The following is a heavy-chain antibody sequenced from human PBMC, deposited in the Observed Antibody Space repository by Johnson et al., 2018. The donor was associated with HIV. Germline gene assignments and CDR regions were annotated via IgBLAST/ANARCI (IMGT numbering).Heavy chain of an antibody. CDR2: ISSSGSTI. V-gene: IGHV3-11*04. CDR1: GFTFSDYY. CDR3: ARLPSGYSRDDLDI. Sequence: QMLLVESGGGLVQPGGSLRLSCAASGFTFSDYYMSWIRQAPGKGLEWVSYISSSGSTIYYADSVKGRFTISRDNAKNSLYLQMNSLRPEDTAVYYCARLPSGYSRDDLDIWGQGTMVTVSS. J-gene: IGHJ3*02. D-gene: IGHD5-18*01.